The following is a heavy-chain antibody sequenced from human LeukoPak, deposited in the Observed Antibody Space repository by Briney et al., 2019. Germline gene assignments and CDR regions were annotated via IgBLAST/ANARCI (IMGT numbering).Heavy chain of an antibody. CDR2: ISSSSSYT. CDR1: GFTFSSYS. V-gene: IGHV3-21*01. J-gene: IGHJ3*02. D-gene: IGHD4-17*01. CDR3: AKVRNGDYADAFEI. Sequence: GGSLRLSCAASGFTFSSYSMNWVRQAPGKGLEWVSSISSSSSYTYYADSVRGRFTISRDNSKNTLYLQMNSLRAEDTAVYYCAKVRNGDYADAFEIWGQGTMVTVSS.